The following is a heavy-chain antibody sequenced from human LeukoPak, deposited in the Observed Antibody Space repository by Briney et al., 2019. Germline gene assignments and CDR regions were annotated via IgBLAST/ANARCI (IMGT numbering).Heavy chain of an antibody. V-gene: IGHV1-2*02. Sequence: GASVKVSCKASGYSFTGYYIHWVRQAPGQGLGWMGWINPDDGVSKSAQKFQGRVTMTRDKSINTVYMELSGLTSDDTALYYCARGPNHYYYMDFWGKGTTVSVSS. CDR1: GYSFTGYY. D-gene: IGHD2-8*01. J-gene: IGHJ6*03. CDR2: INPDDGVS. CDR3: ARGPNHYYYMDF.